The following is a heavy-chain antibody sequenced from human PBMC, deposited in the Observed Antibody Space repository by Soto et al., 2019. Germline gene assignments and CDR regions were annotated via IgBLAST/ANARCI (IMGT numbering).Heavy chain of an antibody. D-gene: IGHD3-9*01. J-gene: IGHJ6*02. CDR2: IYPGDSDT. V-gene: IGHV5-51*01. CDR1: GYSFTSYW. CDR3: ARPGSGYDVLTGHYFYYYHAIDV. Sequence: PGESLKISCKGSGYSFTSYWIGWVRQMPGKGLEWMGIIYPGDSDTRYSPSFQGQVTISADKSISTAYLQWSSLKASDTAVYYCARPGSGYDVLTGHYFYYYHAIDVWGQGTTVTVSS.